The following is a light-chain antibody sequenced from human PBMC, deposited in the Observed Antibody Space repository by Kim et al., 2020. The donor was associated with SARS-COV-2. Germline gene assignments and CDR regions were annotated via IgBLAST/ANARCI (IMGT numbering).Light chain of an antibody. CDR3: AAWDDRVNGYV. CDR2: YDD. J-gene: IGLJ6*01. CDR1: SSNIGNNA. Sequence: QSVLTQPPSVSEAPRQRVTISCSGSSSNIGNNAVNWYQQRPGKAPKPLIYYDDLLPSGVSDRFSGSKSGTSASPAISGLQSEDDADYYCAAWDDRVNGYVFGGGTKVTVL. V-gene: IGLV1-36*01.